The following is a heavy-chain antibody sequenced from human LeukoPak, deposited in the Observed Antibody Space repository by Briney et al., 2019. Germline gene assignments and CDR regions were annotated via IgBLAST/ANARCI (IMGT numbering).Heavy chain of an antibody. CDR1: GFTFSSYG. Sequence: GGSLRLSCAASGFTFSSYGMHWVRQAPGKGLEGVAVIWYDGSNKYYADSVKGRFTISRDNSKNTLYLQMNSLRAEDTAVYYCARDMRYSSWYYYYYYGMDVWGQGTTVTVS. CDR3: ARDMRYSSWYYYYYYGMDV. CDR2: IWYDGSNK. D-gene: IGHD6-13*01. V-gene: IGHV3-33*01. J-gene: IGHJ6*02.